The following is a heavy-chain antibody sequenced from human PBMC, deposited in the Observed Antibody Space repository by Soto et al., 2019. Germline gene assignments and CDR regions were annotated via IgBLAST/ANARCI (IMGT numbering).Heavy chain of an antibody. D-gene: IGHD1-26*01. CDR1: GGTFSSYA. CDR2: IIPIFGTA. Sequence: QVQLVQSGAEVKKPGSSVKVSCKASGGTFSSYAISWVRQAPGQGLEWMGGIIPIFGTANYAQKFQGRVTITGDESTSTAYMELSSLRSEDTAVYYCARSANHLWGGPYYYYGMDVWGQGTTVTVSS. V-gene: IGHV1-69*12. CDR3: ARSANHLWGGPYYYYGMDV. J-gene: IGHJ6*02.